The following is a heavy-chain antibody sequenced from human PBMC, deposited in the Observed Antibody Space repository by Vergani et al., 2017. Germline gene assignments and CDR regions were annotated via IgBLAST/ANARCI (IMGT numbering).Heavy chain of an antibody. J-gene: IGHJ6*01. Sequence: QVQLVQSGAEVKKPGSSVKVSCKASGGTFSSYTISWVRQAPGQGLEWMGRIIPILGIANYAQKFQGRVTITADKSTSTAYMELSSLRSEETAMYYCARDPYYYDSSGDYYGMDGGREGRTVTVS. V-gene: IGHV1-69*08. CDR2: IIPILGIA. D-gene: IGHD3-22*01. CDR3: ARDPYYYDSSGDYYGMDG. CDR1: GGTFSSYT.